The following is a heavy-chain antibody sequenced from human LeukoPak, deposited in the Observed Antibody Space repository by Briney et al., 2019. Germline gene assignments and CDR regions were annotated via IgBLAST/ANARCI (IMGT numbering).Heavy chain of an antibody. V-gene: IGHV3-48*03. CDR2: ISSSGSTI. CDR3: ASPLGVHSDYFDY. D-gene: IGHD2-8*01. CDR1: GFTFSSYE. J-gene: IGHJ4*02. Sequence: PGGSLRLSCAASGFTFSSYEMNWVRQAPGKGLEWVSYISSSGSTIYYADSVKGRFTISRDNAKNSLYLQMNSLRAEDTAVYHCASPLGVHSDYFDYWGQGTLVTVSS.